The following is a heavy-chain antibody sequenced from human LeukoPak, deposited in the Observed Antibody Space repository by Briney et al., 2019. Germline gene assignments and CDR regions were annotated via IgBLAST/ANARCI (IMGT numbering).Heavy chain of an antibody. J-gene: IGHJ4*02. D-gene: IGHD3-22*01. CDR2: ISGSGGST. CDR3: VKEGSHSDSGYSPTFDN. CDR1: GFTFSSYA. Sequence: GGSLRLSCAASGFTFSSYAMSWVRQAPGKGLEWVSAISGSGGSTYYADSVKGRFTVSRDNSRNTVYLQMNSLRAEDTALYYCVKEGSHSDSGYSPTFDNWGQGTLVTVSS. V-gene: IGHV3-23*01.